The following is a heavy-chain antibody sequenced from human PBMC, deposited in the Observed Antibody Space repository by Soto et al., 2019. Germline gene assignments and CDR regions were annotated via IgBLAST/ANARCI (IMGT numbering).Heavy chain of an antibody. V-gene: IGHV3-30*03. J-gene: IGHJ4*02. CDR3: ATDFRPSSSPDY. CDR2: ISYDGSNK. D-gene: IGHD6-13*01. Sequence: PGGSLRLSCAASGFTFSSYGMHWVRQAPGKELEWVAVISYDGSNKYYADSVKGRFTISRDNSKNTLYLQMNSLRAEDTAVYYCATDFRPSSSPDYWGQGTLVTVYS. CDR1: GFTFSSYG.